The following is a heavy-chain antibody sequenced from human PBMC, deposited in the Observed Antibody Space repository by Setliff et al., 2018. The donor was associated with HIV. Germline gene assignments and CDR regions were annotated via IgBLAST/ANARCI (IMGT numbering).Heavy chain of an antibody. CDR2: IDHLGNT. J-gene: IGHJ6*03. V-gene: IGHV4-34*01. CDR1: GGSLSVNK. Sequence: TSETLSLTCAVYGGSLSVNKWNWIRQSPARGLEWIGDIDHLGNTNYNPSLRGRVTMSVDTSRSRLSLTLRYVTAADTSIYYCARGHLVLRGTASHYIDVWGEGTSVTVSS. D-gene: IGHD5-12*01. CDR3: ARGHLVLRGTASHYIDV.